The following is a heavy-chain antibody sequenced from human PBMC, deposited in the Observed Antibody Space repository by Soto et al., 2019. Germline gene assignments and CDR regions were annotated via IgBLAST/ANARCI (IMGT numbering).Heavy chain of an antibody. CDR1: GYTLTSYA. CDR2: INAGNGNT. J-gene: IGHJ4*02. Sequence: APVKGSCKASGYTLTSYAMHLGRPAPGQRLEWMGWINAGNGNTKYSQKFQGRVTITRDTSASTAYMELSSLRSEDTAVYYCARGLNGYLHYFDYWGQGTLVTVPS. V-gene: IGHV1-3*01. D-gene: IGHD5-18*01. CDR3: ARGLNGYLHYFDY.